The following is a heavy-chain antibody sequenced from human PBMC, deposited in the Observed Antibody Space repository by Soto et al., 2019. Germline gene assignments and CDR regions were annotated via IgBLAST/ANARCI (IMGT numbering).Heavy chain of an antibody. Sequence: SENLSLTCTISVGSISIYYWSWIRQPAGKGLEWIGRIYTSGSTNYNPSLKSRVTMSVDTSKNQFSLKLSSVTAADTAVYYCARACSSNSCYDVFDYWGQGTLVTVSS. CDR2: IYTSGST. CDR1: VGSISIYY. D-gene: IGHD2-2*01. V-gene: IGHV4-4*07. CDR3: ARACSSNSCYDVFDY. J-gene: IGHJ4*02.